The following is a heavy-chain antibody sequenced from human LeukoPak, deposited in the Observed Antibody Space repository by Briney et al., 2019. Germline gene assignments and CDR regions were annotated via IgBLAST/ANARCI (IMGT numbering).Heavy chain of an antibody. CDR3: AKDTWAAAVPVGWFDP. Sequence: TGGSLRLSCAASGFTFSSYAMSWVRQAPGKGLEWVSTISDSGGSTYYADSVKGRLTISRDNSKNTLYLQMNSLRAEDTAVYYCAKDTWAAAVPVGWFDPWGQGTLVTVSS. CDR1: GFTFSSYA. V-gene: IGHV3-23*01. J-gene: IGHJ5*02. D-gene: IGHD6-13*01. CDR2: ISDSGGST.